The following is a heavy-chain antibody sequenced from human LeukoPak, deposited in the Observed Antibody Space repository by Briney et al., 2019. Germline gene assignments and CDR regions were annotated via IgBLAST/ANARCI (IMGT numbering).Heavy chain of an antibody. CDR2: INHSGST. D-gene: IGHD3-22*01. CDR1: SGSFSGYY. J-gene: IGHJ4*02. CDR3: ARYYYDNSGYGDYFDY. Sequence: SETLSLTCAVYSGSFSGYYWSWIRQPPGKGLEWIAEINHSGSTNYNPSLKSRVTISVDTSKNQFSLKLSSVTAADTAVYYCARYYYDNSGYGDYFDYWGQGTLVTVSS. V-gene: IGHV4-34*01.